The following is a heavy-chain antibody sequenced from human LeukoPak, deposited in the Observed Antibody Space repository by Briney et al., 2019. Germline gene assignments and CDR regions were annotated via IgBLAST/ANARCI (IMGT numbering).Heavy chain of an antibody. J-gene: IGHJ3*02. D-gene: IGHD3-22*01. V-gene: IGHV1-24*01. CDR3: ATDLFADYYDSSGYRDAFDI. CDR1: GYTLTELS. CDR2: FDPEDGET. Sequence: ASVTVSCKVSGYTLTELSMHWVRQAPGKGLEWMGGFDPEDGETIYAQKFQGRVTMTEDTSTDTAYMELSSLRSEDTAVYYCATDLFADYYDSSGYRDAFDIWGQGTMVTVSS.